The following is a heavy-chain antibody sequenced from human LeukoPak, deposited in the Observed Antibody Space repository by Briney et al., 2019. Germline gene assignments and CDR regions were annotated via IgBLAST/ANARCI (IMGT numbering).Heavy chain of an antibody. J-gene: IGHJ4*02. CDR1: GYTFTDYY. D-gene: IGHD5-12*01. Sequence: ASVKVSCKASGYTFTDYYMHWVRQAPGQGLEWMGWLNPNSGDTNYAQKFQGRVSMTRDTSISTAYMDLSDLRSDDTALYYCARGQGYSGYDLGYFDYWGQGTLVTVSS. CDR2: LNPNSGDT. V-gene: IGHV1-2*02. CDR3: ARGQGYSGYDLGYFDY.